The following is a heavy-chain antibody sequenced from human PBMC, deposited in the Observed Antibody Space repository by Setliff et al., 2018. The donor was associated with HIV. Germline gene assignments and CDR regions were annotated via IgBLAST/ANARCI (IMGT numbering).Heavy chain of an antibody. CDR1: GGSISSGSYY. CDR2: IYTSGST. D-gene: IGHD3-22*01. J-gene: IGHJ6*03. Sequence: SETLSLTCTVSGGSISSGSYYWSWIRQPAGKGLEWIGRIYTSGSTNYNPSLKSRVTISVDTSKNQFSLKLRSETAADTAVYYCARETYYYDNPQYYYYYMDVWGKGTTVTVSS. CDR3: ARETYYYDNPQYYYYYMDV. V-gene: IGHV4-61*02.